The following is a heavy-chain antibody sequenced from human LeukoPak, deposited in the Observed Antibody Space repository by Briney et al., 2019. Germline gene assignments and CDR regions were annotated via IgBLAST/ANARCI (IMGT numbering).Heavy chain of an antibody. D-gene: IGHD6-19*01. V-gene: IGHV3-30-3*01. CDR2: ISYDGSNK. J-gene: IGHJ3*02. Sequence: GRSLRLSCAASGFTFSSYAMHWVRQAPGKGLEWVAVISYDGSNKYYADSVKGRFTISRDNSKNTLYLQMNSLRAEDTAVYYCARDLVGGWYDAFDIWGQGTMVTVSS. CDR3: ARDLVGGWYDAFDI. CDR1: GFTFSSYA.